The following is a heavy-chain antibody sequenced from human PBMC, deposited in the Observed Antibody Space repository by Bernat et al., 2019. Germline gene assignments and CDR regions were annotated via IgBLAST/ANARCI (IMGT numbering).Heavy chain of an antibody. CDR1: GGSISSSRYY. D-gene: IGHD6-19*01. J-gene: IGHJ3*02. Sequence: QLQLQESGPGLVKPSETLSLTCTVSGGSISSSRYYWGWIRQPPGKGLEWIGSIYYSGSTYYNPSLKSRVTISVDTSKTQFSLKLSSVTAADTAVYYCARSIPVAGWRAFDIWGQGTMVTVSS. CDR3: ARSIPVAGWRAFDI. V-gene: IGHV4-39*01. CDR2: IYYSGST.